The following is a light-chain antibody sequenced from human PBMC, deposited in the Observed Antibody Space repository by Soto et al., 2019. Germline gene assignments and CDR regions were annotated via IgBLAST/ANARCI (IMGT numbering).Light chain of an antibody. CDR2: DAS. V-gene: IGKV3-11*01. CDR3: QQRSDWPPELT. CDR1: QSVRSS. J-gene: IGKJ4*01. Sequence: EIVLTQSPSTLSFSPWDRSTLSCRASQSVRSSLAWFQQKPGQAPRLLIYDASKRATGIPARFSGSASGADFTLTISSLEPGDFAVYYCQQRSDWPPELTFGGGTKVDIK.